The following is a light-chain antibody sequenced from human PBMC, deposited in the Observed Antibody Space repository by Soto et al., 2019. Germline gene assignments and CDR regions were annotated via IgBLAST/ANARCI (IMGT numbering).Light chain of an antibody. J-gene: IGKJ4*01. CDR2: KAS. CDR3: QQYKSYPLT. Sequence: IQLTQSPSSLSASVGDRVTITCRASQGISSWLAWYQQKPGKAPNLLIYKASTLESGVPSRFSGSGSGTEFTLTISSVQPDDFATYYCQQYKSYPLTFGGGTKVDI. CDR1: QGISSW. V-gene: IGKV1-5*03.